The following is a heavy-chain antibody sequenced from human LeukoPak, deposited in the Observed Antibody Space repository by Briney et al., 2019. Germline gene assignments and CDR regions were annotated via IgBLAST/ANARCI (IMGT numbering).Heavy chain of an antibody. CDR1: GFTFSSYG. CDR2: IRYDGSNK. CDR3: AKDRWGSIASLDS. Sequence: GGSLRLSCAASGFTFSSYGMHWVRQAPGKGLEWVAFIRYDGSNKYYADSVRGRFTISRDNYKNTLYLQMNSLRSEDTAVYYCAKDRWGSIASLDSWGQGTLVTVSS. J-gene: IGHJ4*02. D-gene: IGHD6-6*01. V-gene: IGHV3-30*02.